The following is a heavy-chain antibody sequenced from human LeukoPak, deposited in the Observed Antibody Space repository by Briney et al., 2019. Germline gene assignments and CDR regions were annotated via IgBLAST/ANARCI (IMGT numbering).Heavy chain of an antibody. Sequence: PGGSLRLSCAVSGFTFSSYAMNWVRQAPGKGLEWVSAISGSGGSTYYADSVKGRFTISRDNSKNTPYLQMNSLRADDTAVYYCAKDPLGRLYSSSLYCWFDPWGQETLVTVSS. CDR1: GFTFSSYA. J-gene: IGHJ5*02. CDR2: ISGSGGST. V-gene: IGHV3-23*01. D-gene: IGHD6-13*01. CDR3: AKDPLGRLYSSSLYCWFDP.